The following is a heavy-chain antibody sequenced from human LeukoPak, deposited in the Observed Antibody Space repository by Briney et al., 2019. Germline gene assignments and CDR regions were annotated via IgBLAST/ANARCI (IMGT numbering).Heavy chain of an antibody. Sequence: GASVKVSCKASGGTFSSYAISWVRQAPGQGLEWMGGIIPIFGTANYAQKFQGRVTITTDESTSTAYMELSSLRSEDTAVYYCARAPLAAAGLAVDHPPDYWGQGTLVTVSS. CDR2: IIPIFGTA. CDR1: GGTFSSYA. J-gene: IGHJ4*02. CDR3: ARAPLAAAGLAVDHPPDY. V-gene: IGHV1-69*05. D-gene: IGHD6-13*01.